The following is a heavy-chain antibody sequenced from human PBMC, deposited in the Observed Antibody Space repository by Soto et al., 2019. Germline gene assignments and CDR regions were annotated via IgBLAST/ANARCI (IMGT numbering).Heavy chain of an antibody. CDR1: GYRFTSYL. Sequence: GESLKISFKASGYRFTSYLICWVRQMPVKVLEWRGIIYPGDSDIRYSPSFQGHVTISADKSISTAYLQLSSLKASDTAMYYCARQTPTMLPVNTFDSWGQGTLVTVSS. CDR2: IYPGDSDI. D-gene: IGHD3-10*01. J-gene: IGHJ5*01. CDR3: ARQTPTMLPVNTFDS. V-gene: IGHV5-51*01.